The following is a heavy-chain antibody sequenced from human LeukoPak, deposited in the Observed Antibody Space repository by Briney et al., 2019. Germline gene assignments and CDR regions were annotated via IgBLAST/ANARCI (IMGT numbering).Heavy chain of an antibody. CDR2: ISSDGSST. CDR3: AKSRVTNPNYFDY. J-gene: IGHJ4*02. Sequence: GGSLRLSCAASGLTFSSYWMHWVRQAPGKGLVWVSRISSDGSSTNYADFVKGRFTISRDNAKNTLYLQMNSLRAEDTAVYYCAKSRVTNPNYFDYWGQGTLVTVSS. V-gene: IGHV3-74*01. CDR1: GLTFSSYW. D-gene: IGHD2-8*01.